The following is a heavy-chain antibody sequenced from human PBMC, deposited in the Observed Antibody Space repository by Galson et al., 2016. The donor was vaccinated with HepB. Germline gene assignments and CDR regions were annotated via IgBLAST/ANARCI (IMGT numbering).Heavy chain of an antibody. CDR3: ARAVTFAATKGGWLDP. Sequence: ETLSLTCAVSGVSITSPNWCTWVRQPPGKGLEWIGEVFHSGSTYYNPSLKSRVTMSVDKSKNHFSLQLTSVTPADTAVYFCARAVTFAATKGGWLDPWGQGTLVTVSS. CDR1: GVSITSPNW. V-gene: IGHV4-4*01. J-gene: IGHJ5*02. CDR2: VFHSGST. D-gene: IGHD3-10*01.